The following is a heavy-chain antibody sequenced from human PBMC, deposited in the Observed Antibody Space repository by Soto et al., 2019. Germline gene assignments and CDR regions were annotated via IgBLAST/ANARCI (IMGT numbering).Heavy chain of an antibody. Sequence: ASVKLSCKASGYTFTSYDINWVRQATGQGLEWMGWMNPNSGNTGYAQKFQGRVTMTRNTSISTAYMELSSLRSEDTAVYYCARFAVRDIVVVPARKYMDVWGKGTTVTVSS. D-gene: IGHD2-2*01. CDR2: MNPNSGNT. J-gene: IGHJ6*03. V-gene: IGHV1-8*01. CDR1: GYTFTSYD. CDR3: ARFAVRDIVVVPARKYMDV.